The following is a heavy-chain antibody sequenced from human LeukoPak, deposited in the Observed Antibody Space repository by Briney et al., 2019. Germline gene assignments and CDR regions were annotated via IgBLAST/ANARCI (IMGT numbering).Heavy chain of an antibody. D-gene: IGHD6-13*01. Sequence: GGSLRLSCAASGFIFSDYYMSWIRQAPGKGLEWVSYISGSSSYTNYADSVEGRFTISRDNAKKSLYLQMNSLRAEDTAVYYCAKDWALRAAGSFDYWGQGTLVTVSS. CDR3: AKDWALRAAGSFDY. V-gene: IGHV3-11*05. J-gene: IGHJ4*02. CDR1: GFIFSDYY. CDR2: ISGSSSYT.